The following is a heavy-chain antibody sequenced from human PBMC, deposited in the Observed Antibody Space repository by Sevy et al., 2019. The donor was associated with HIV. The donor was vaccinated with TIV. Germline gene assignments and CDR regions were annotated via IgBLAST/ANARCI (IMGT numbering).Heavy chain of an antibody. CDR3: ARDHSSGWYGYFDY. V-gene: IGHV4-4*07. D-gene: IGHD6-19*01. Sequence: SETLSLTCAVSGGSISSYDWSWIRQPAGKGLEWIGRMYTSGSTNYNPTVKSRVTMSVNTAKNQFSLKLSSVTAADTAVYYCARDHSSGWYGYFDYWGQGILVTVSS. CDR1: GGSISSYD. J-gene: IGHJ4*02. CDR2: MYTSGST.